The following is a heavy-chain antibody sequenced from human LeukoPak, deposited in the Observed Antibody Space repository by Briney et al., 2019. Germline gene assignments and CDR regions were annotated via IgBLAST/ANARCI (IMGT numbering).Heavy chain of an antibody. V-gene: IGHV3-7*01. J-gene: IGHJ4*02. D-gene: IGHD2-21*02. Sequence: DSVKGRFSISRDDGKNSLDLQMNSMTVEDTAMYYCARGAPYCGGDCYFDYWGQGTLVTVSS. CDR3: ARGAPYCGGDCYFDY.